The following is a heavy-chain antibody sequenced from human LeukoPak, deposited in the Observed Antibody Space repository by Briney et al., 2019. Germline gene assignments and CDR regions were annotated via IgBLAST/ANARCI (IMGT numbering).Heavy chain of an antibody. Sequence: SETLSLTCTVSGGSISSYYWSWIRQPAGKGLEWIGRIHTSGSTNYNPSLKSRVTMSVDTSKNQFSLKLSSVTAADTAVYYCAREVGIAAAERETYYYGMDVWGQGTTVTVSS. CDR3: AREVGIAAAERETYYYGMDV. D-gene: IGHD6-13*01. V-gene: IGHV4-4*07. J-gene: IGHJ6*02. CDR1: GGSISSYY. CDR2: IHTSGST.